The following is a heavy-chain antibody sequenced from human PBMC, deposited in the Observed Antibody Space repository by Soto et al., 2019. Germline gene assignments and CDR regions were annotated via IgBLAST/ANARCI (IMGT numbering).Heavy chain of an antibody. D-gene: IGHD3-16*01. J-gene: IGHJ4*02. Sequence: QVQLVQSGAEVKKPGASVKVSCQASGYTFTSYDISWVRQAPGQGLEWMGWVNPSGGNTGYAKKFQGRVTMTRTTPESPAYLELSCLTSEDTAVYYCARNYGRLGGPLDYWGQGTLVTVSS. CDR2: VNPSGGNT. CDR1: GYTFTSYD. CDR3: ARNYGRLGGPLDY. V-gene: IGHV1-8*01.